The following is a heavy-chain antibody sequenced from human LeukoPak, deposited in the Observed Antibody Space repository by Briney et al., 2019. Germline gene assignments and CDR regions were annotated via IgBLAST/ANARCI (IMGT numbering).Heavy chain of an antibody. V-gene: IGHV3-30*02. J-gene: IGHJ6*03. Sequence: QPGGSLRLSCAASGFTFSSYGMHWVRQAPGKGLEWVAFIRYDGSNKYYADSVKGRFTISRDNSKNTLYLQMNSLRAEDTAVYYCAKVLEPGIAAARTQRDYMDVWGKGTTVTISS. CDR3: AKVLEPGIAAARTQRDYMDV. CDR1: GFTFSSYG. CDR2: IRYDGSNK. D-gene: IGHD6-13*01.